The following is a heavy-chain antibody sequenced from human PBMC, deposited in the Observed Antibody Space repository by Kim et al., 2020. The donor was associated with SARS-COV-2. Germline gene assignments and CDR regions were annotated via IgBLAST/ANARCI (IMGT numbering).Heavy chain of an antibody. CDR2: IRQDGSET. Sequence: GGSLRLSCAASGFTFSDNWMTWVRRAPGKGLEWVANIRQDGSETHYVDSVKGRFTISRDNAKNSVHLQMNSLRAEDTALYYCAGGRGIDYWGQGTLGTVS. D-gene: IGHD1-1*01. V-gene: IGHV3-7*03. CDR3: AGGRGIDY. J-gene: IGHJ4*02. CDR1: GFTFSDNW.